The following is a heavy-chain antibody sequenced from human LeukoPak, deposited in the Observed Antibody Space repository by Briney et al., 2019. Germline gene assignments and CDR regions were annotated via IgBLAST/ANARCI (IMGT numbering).Heavy chain of an antibody. CDR3: ARGSGYYDSSGYYFDY. CDR1: GFTVSNNY. Sequence: GGSLRLSCAASGFTVSNNYMSWVRQAPGKGLEWVSVIYSGGRTYYADSVKGRFTISRDNAKNSLYLQMNSLRAEDTAVYYCARGSGYYDSSGYYFDYWGQGTLVTVSS. CDR2: IYSGGRT. D-gene: IGHD3-22*01. V-gene: IGHV3-53*01. J-gene: IGHJ4*02.